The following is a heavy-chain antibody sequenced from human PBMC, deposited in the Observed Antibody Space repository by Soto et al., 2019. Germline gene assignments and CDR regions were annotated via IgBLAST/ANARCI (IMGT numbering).Heavy chain of an antibody. CDR2: IYYSGST. D-gene: IGHD3-9*01. CDR3: ANELRYFDWLLAT. Sequence: PLETLSHTCTVSGVSSISSSYYLGWIRKPPGKGLEWIGSIYYSGSTYYNPSLKSRVTISVDTSKNQFSLKLSSVTAADTAVYYCANELRYFDWLLATWGQGTLVTVSS. CDR1: GVSSISSSYY. J-gene: IGHJ4*02. V-gene: IGHV4-39*01.